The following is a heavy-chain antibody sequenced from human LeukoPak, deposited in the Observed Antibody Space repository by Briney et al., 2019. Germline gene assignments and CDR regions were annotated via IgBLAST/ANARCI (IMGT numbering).Heavy chain of an antibody. J-gene: IGHJ6*03. CDR3: ASGPQDIVVVPALASGYYYYYMDV. D-gene: IGHD2-2*01. CDR2: IYHSGST. Sequence: SETLSLTCTVSGGSISSGGYSWSWIRQPPGKGLEWIGYIYHSGSTYYSPSLKSRVTISVDRSKNQFSLKLSSVTAADTAVYYCASGPQDIVVVPALASGYYYYYMDVWGKGTTVTVSS. CDR1: GGSISSGGYS. V-gene: IGHV4-30-2*01.